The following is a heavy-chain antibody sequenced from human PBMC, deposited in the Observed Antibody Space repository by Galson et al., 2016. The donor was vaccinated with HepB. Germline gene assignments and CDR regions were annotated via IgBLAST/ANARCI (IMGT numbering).Heavy chain of an antibody. D-gene: IGHD2-21*01. CDR1: GASINTDNW. J-gene: IGHJ5*02. CDR2: IYRSGTT. V-gene: IGHV4-4*02. Sequence: ETLSLTCVVSGASINTDNWWSWVRQAPGKGLEWIGEIYRSGTTHCNPSLRSRVTISVDKPKNQISLRMNSVTAADTAVYYCARGQLIHGFDPWGQGTLVVVSS. CDR3: ARGQLIHGFDP.